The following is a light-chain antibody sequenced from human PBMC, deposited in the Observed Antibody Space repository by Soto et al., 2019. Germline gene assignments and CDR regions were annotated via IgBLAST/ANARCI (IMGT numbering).Light chain of an antibody. CDR1: SSDVGGYNY. CDR2: DVS. V-gene: IGLV2-14*01. CDR3: SSYTSSSTLV. Sequence: QLVLTQPASVSGSPGQSITISCTGTSSDVGGYNYVSWYQQHPGKAPKLMIYDVSNRPSGVSNRFSGSKSGNTASLTISGPQAEDEADYYCSSYTSSSTLVFGGGTKVTVL. J-gene: IGLJ2*01.